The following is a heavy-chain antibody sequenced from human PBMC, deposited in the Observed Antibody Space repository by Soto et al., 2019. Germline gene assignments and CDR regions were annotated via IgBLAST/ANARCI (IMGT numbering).Heavy chain of an antibody. D-gene: IGHD1-26*01. CDR1: GGTFSSYA. J-gene: IGHJ6*02. Sequence: QVQLVQSGAEVKKPGSSGKVSCKASGGTFSSYASSWVRQAPGQGVEWMGGIIPIFGTANYAQKFQGRVTIPAYESTRPANMEHSSLKSEDPAVYYCAGGGIVGVKPGGIRGYYYGMDVWGQGTTVTVSS. CDR3: AGGGIVGVKPGGIRGYYYGMDV. CDR2: IIPIFGTA. V-gene: IGHV1-69*12.